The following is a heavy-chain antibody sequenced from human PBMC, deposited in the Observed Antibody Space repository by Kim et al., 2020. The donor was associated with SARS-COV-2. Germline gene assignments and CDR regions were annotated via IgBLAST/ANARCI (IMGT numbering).Heavy chain of an antibody. Sequence: TTSNPSLKRRVTISVDTSKNQFSLELSSVTAADTAVYYCAREDYYGGFDPWGQGTLVTVSS. J-gene: IGHJ5*02. CDR2: T. CDR3: AREDYYGGFDP. V-gene: IGHV4-59*01. D-gene: IGHD3-10*01.